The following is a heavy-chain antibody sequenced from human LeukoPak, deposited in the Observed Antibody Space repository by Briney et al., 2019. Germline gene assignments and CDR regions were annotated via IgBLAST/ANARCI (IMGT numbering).Heavy chain of an antibody. CDR3: AGKYYYHSSGYFYVGY. CDR1: GYSISSGYY. CDR2: IHHSGST. J-gene: IGHJ4*02. V-gene: IGHV4-38-2*01. D-gene: IGHD3-22*01. Sequence: SETLPDTCAVSGYSISSGYYWGWIRQTPGKGLEWIGSIHHSGSTYYNPSLKSRVTILMDTSKNHFSLKLNSVTAADTAVYYCAGKYYYHSSGYFYVGYWAPVALVTVSS.